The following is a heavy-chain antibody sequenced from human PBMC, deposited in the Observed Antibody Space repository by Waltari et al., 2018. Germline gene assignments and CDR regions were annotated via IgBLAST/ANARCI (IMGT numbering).Heavy chain of an antibody. V-gene: IGHV3-30*02. CDR1: GFTFSDYG. J-gene: IGHJ3*01. CDR2: IRYDASDI. CDR3: AKVGVGLTTWYPFDV. Sequence: QVHLLESGGGVVQPGGSLRLSCAASGFTFSDYGLHWVRQAPGKGLEWVAFIRYDASDIYYRDSVKGRFTISRDNSKNTLFLQMSSLRPEDTAVYYCAKVGVGLTTWYPFDVWGQGTMVTVSS. D-gene: IGHD1-1*01.